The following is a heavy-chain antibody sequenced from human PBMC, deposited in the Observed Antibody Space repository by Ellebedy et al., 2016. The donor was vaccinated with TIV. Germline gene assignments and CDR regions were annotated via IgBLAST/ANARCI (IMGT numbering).Heavy chain of an antibody. D-gene: IGHD6-19*01. V-gene: IGHV4-34*01. CDR2: ISRSGDT. CDR3: ARVYTYSTGWFDS. J-gene: IGHJ5*01. Sequence: LETLSLTCEVSGGSLGGYQWSWIRQPPHKGLEWIGEISRSGDTHYNPSLKSRVTISVDTSRNQFSLRLSSVTAADTATYFCARVYTYSTGWFDSWGQGTLVTVSS. CDR1: GGSLGGYQ.